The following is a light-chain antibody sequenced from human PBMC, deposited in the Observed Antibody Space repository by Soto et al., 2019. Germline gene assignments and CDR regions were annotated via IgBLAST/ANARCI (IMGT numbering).Light chain of an antibody. J-gene: IGLJ1*01. V-gene: IGLV2-18*02. CDR2: DVI. CDR1: TSDVGDYEH. CDR3: CSYAGSSTFV. Sequence: QSALTQPPSVSGSPGQSVTISCTIATSDVGDYEHVSWYQLAPGTTPKLLISDVINRPSGVPDRFSGSKSGNTPSLTISGLQAEDEADYYCCSYAGSSTFVFGTGTKVTVL.